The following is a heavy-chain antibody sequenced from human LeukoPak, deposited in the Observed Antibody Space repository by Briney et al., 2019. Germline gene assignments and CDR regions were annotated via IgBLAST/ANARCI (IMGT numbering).Heavy chain of an antibody. CDR3: TRDRGSSTLGDY. V-gene: IGHV3-49*04. CDR2: IRSKAFGETA. CDR1: GFTFGDYA. J-gene: IGHJ4*02. Sequence: GESLRLSCTVSGFTFGDYAINWVRQAPGKGLEWVGFIRSKAFGETAEYAASVKGRFTISRDDSKSIAYLQMNSLKTEDIAVYYCTRDRGSSTLGDYWGQGTLVTVSS. D-gene: IGHD7-27*01.